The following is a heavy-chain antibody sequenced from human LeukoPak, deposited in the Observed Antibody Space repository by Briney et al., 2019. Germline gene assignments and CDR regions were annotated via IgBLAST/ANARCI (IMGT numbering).Heavy chain of an antibody. V-gene: IGHV4-39*01. J-gene: IGHJ5*02. CDR3: ARHPARSNWFDP. CDR1: GVSVNTRVYY. CDR2: VFSRGDT. Sequence: PSETLSLTCTVSGVSVNTRVYYWDWIRHSPGKGLEWIGDVFSRGDTYFNPSFRSRATMSIDTSVNQYSLTLTSVTAADTAISCCARHPARSNWFDPWGQGILVTVSS.